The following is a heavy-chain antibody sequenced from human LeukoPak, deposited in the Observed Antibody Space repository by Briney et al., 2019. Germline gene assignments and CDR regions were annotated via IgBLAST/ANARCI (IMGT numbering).Heavy chain of an antibody. CDR2: VSGGGGNN. V-gene: IGHV3-23*01. CDR1: GFTFTFYS. Sequence: GGSLRLSCTASGFTFTFYSMSWVRQAPGKGLEWVSSVSGGGGNNYFADSVKGRFTISRDNSKNTLYLQLSSLRADDTAIYYCAKVAKSGYYSYYLDYWGQGTLVTVSS. J-gene: IGHJ4*02. CDR3: AKVAKSGYYSYYLDY. D-gene: IGHD3-22*01.